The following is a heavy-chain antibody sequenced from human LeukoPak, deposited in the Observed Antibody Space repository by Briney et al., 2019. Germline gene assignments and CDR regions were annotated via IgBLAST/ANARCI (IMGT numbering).Heavy chain of an antibody. Sequence: GESLKISCKGSGYSFTSYWIGWVRQMPGKGLEWMGIIYPGDSDTRYSPSFQGQVTLSADKSISTAYLQWSSLKASDTALYYCARRGFNWNDAYYFDYWGQGTLVTVSS. CDR2: IYPGDSDT. CDR1: GYSFTSYW. V-gene: IGHV5-51*01. J-gene: IGHJ4*02. CDR3: ARRGFNWNDAYYFDY. D-gene: IGHD1-1*01.